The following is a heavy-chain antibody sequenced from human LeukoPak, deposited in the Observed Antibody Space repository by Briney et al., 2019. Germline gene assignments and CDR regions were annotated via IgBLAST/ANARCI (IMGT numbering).Heavy chain of an antibody. CDR3: ARGTKVWIQLWLTTESDP. J-gene: IGHJ5*02. D-gene: IGHD5-18*01. CDR2: INPSGGST. Sequence: GASVKVSCKASGYTFTSYYMHWVRQAPGQGLEWMRIINPSGGSTSYAQKFQGRVTMTRDTSTSTVYMELSSLRSEDTAVYYCARGTKVWIQLWLTTESDPWGQGTLVTVSS. V-gene: IGHV1-46*01. CDR1: GYTFTSYY.